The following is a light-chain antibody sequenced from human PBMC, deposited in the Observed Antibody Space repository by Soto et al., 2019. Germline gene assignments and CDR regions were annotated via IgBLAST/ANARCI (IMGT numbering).Light chain of an antibody. Sequence: AIQGTQSPSSLSASVGDTVTITCRARQGISSAFAWYQQKPGKVPRLLIYDVFNLQSGVPSRFSGSGSGTDFTLPISRLQPEDFATYYCQQLETYPLTFGQGTRLEVK. CDR3: QQLETYPLT. J-gene: IGKJ5*01. CDR1: QGISSA. V-gene: IGKV1-13*02. CDR2: DVF.